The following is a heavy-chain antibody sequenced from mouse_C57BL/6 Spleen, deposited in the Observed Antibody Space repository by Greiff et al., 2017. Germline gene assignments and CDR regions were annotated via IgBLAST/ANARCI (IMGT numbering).Heavy chain of an antibody. CDR2: IYPGSGST. CDR3: ARSGEELRAWFAY. Sequence: QVQLQQPGAELVKPGASVKMSCKASGYTFTSYWITWVKQRPGQGLEWIGDIYPGSGSTNYNEKFKSKATLTVATPSSTAYMQLSSLTSEDSAVYYCARSGEELRAWFAYWGQGTLVTVSA. D-gene: IGHD1-1*01. CDR1: GYTFTSYW. J-gene: IGHJ3*01. V-gene: IGHV1-55*01.